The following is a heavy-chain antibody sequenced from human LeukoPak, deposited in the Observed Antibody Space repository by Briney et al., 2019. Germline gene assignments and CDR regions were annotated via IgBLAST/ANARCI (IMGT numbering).Heavy chain of an antibody. Sequence: AGGSLRLSCAASGFTFSDYAMHWVRQAPGKGLDWVAFISYNGRDKSYADFVKGRFTISRDNSKDTLYLQMNSLRGEDTTVYYCAREGLGLDFWGQGTLVTVSS. CDR2: ISYNGRDK. J-gene: IGHJ4*02. CDR3: AREGLGLDF. CDR1: GFTFSDYA. V-gene: IGHV3-30*04. D-gene: IGHD3/OR15-3a*01.